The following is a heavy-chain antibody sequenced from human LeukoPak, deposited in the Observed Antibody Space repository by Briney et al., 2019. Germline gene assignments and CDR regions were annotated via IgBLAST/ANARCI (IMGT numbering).Heavy chain of an antibody. Sequence: PSETLSLTCTGSGGSISSGRYYWSWIRQPAGKGLEWIGRIYTSGSTNYNPSLKSRVTISVDTSKNQFSLKLSSVAAADTAVYYCASSSHSTVTTLPGYYYYYMHVWGKGTTVTVSS. V-gene: IGHV4-61*02. CDR1: GGSISSGRYY. J-gene: IGHJ6*03. D-gene: IGHD4-11*01. CDR2: IYTSGST. CDR3: ASSSHSTVTTLPGYYYYYMHV.